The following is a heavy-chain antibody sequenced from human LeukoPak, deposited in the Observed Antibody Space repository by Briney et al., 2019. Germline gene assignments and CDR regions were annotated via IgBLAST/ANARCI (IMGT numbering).Heavy chain of an antibody. J-gene: IGHJ4*02. D-gene: IGHD3-10*01. V-gene: IGHV3-30*02. CDR1: GFTFSSYG. CDR3: AKDLDDHGSGSYFDY. Sequence: GGSLRLSCAASGFTFSSYGMHGVRQAPGKGLEWVAVIWYDGSNKYYADSVKGRFTISRDNSKNTLYLQMNSLRAEDTAVYYCAKDLDDHGSGSYFDYWGQGTLVTVSS. CDR2: IWYDGSNK.